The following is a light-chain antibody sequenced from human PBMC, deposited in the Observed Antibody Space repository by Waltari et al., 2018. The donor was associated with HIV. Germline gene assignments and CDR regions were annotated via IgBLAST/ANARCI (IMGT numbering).Light chain of an antibody. J-gene: IGLJ6*01. Sequence: QSGLSQPPSTSRPPGQRVVIPCSGSSSNVGKNYVSWFQQLPGAAPRLPIYRNARRPSGVPDRFTAAKSGTSASLVISGLRSDDEAEYFCASWDDALSSWLFGGGTKLTVL. CDR2: RNA. V-gene: IGLV1-47*01. CDR1: SSNVGKNY. CDR3: ASWDDALSSWL.